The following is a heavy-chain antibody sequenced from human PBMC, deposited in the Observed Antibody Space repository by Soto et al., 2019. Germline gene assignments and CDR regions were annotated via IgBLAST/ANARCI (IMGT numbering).Heavy chain of an antibody. V-gene: IGHV3-21*01. CDR1: GFTFSSYS. CDR2: ISNSSSYI. D-gene: IGHD1-1*01. J-gene: IGHJ3*02. CDR3: AREGDRRGWNDDGLIAFDI. Sequence: PGGSLRLSCAASGFTFSSYSMNWVRQAPGKGLEWVSSISNSSSYIYYADSVKGRFTISRDNSKNSLYLQMNSLRAEDTAVYYCAREGDRRGWNDDGLIAFDIWGQGTMVTVSS.